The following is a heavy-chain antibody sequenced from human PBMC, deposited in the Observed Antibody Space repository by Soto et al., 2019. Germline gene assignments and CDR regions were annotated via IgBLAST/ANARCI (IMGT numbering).Heavy chain of an antibody. J-gene: IGHJ4*02. CDR3: ARGMTPPGARAWYYFDS. CDR2: FSLSGTT. CDR1: GSSIAGSSY. D-gene: IGHD2-8*02. Sequence: SETLSLTCRVSGSSIAGSSYWSWIRQPAGKGLEWIGRFSLSGTTNYSPSLRSRVTMSADVSKNQFSLRLTSVTAADTALYYCARGMTPPGARAWYYFDSWGQGTLVTVSS. V-gene: IGHV4-4*07.